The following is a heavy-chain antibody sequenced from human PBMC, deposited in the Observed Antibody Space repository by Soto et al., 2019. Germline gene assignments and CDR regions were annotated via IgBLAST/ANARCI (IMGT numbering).Heavy chain of an antibody. J-gene: IGHJ6*02. V-gene: IGHV3-9*01. CDR1: GFTFDDYA. CDR2: ISCNSGSI. CDR3: ANDKLDSRDSSGYYYDYYYGMDI. D-gene: IGHD3-22*01. Sequence: EVQLVESGGGLVQPGRSLRLSCAASGFTFDDYAMHWVRQAPGKGLERVSGISCNSGSIGCADSVKGLFTISTDNAKDSRYLQMNSRRAEDTSLYYCANDKLDSRDSSGYYYDYYYGMDIWGQGTTDT.